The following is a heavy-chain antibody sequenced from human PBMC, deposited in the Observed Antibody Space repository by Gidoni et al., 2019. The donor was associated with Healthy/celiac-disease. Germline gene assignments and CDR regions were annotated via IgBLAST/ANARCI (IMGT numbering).Heavy chain of an antibody. D-gene: IGHD6-13*01. CDR1: GDTVSSNSAA. CDR3: ARDQKTPLPIAADPLHPPSYYFDY. J-gene: IGHJ4*02. CDR2: TYYRSKWYN. V-gene: IGHV6-1*01. Sequence: QVPLQQSVPGLVKPSQTLSLTCAISGDTVSSNSAAWNWLKLSPSNGLEWLGRTYYRSKWYNDYAVSGKSRITINPDTSKNQFSLQLNSVTPEDTAVYYCARDQKTPLPIAADPLHPPSYYFDYWGQGTLVTVSS.